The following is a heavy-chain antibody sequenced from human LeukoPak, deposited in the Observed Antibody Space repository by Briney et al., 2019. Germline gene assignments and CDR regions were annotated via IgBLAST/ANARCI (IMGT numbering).Heavy chain of an antibody. D-gene: IGHD3-16*01. CDR3: VREGFGAPFDP. J-gene: IGHJ5*02. CDR2: VYPADSAT. CDR1: GYSFGSYW. Sequence: GESLKISCKGSGYSFGSYWIGWVCQRPGKGLEWMGIVYPADSATKYSPSFQGQVTISADRPANIVYLHWSSLKASDTAMYYCVREGFGAPFDPWGQGTLVTVSS. V-gene: IGHV5-51*04.